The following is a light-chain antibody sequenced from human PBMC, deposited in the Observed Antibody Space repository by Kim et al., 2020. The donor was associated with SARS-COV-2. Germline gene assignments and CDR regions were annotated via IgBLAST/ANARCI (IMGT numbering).Light chain of an antibody. Sequence: LSPGERATRSCRASQSVSSYVAWYQQKPGQAPRLLIYDASNRATGIPGRFSGSGSGTDFTLTISSLEPEDFAVYYCQQRSNWPFTFGQGTRLEIK. CDR3: QQRSNWPFT. J-gene: IGKJ5*01. CDR1: QSVSSY. V-gene: IGKV3-11*01. CDR2: DAS.